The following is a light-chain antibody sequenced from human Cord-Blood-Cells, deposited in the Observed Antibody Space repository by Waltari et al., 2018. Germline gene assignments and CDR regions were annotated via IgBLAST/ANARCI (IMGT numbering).Light chain of an antibody. J-gene: IGLJ2*01. CDR2: DVS. CDR1: SSDVGGYHY. CDR3: SSYTSSSTREV. V-gene: IGLV2-14*01. Sequence: QSALTQPASVSGSPGQSITISCTGTSSDVGGYHYVSWYQQHPGKAPKRMIYDVSNRPSGVSNRFSGSKSGNTASLTISGLQAEDEADYYCSSYTSSSTREVFGGGTKLTVL.